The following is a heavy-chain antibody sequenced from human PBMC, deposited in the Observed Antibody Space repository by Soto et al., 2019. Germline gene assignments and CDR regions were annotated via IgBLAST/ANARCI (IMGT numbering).Heavy chain of an antibody. D-gene: IGHD3-22*01. CDR3: ARELYYYDRSGTRGY. Sequence: DVQLEESGGGLVQPGGSLRLSCAASGFTFISYWMHWVRQVPGKGLVWVARTNSDESSIAYADSVKGRFTSSRDNAKKMGYQEMNSLRAEDTAVYYCARELYYYDRSGTRGYWGQGALATVHS. J-gene: IGHJ4*02. CDR2: TNSDESSI. CDR1: GFTFISYW. V-gene: IGHV3-74*01.